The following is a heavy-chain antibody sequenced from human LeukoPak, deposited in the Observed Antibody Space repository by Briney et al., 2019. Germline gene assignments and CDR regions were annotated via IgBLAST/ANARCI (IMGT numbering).Heavy chain of an antibody. J-gene: IGHJ6*02. CDR2: ISWSSGSI. D-gene: IGHD2-2*01. V-gene: IGHV3-9*01. CDR3: AKGVGYDPDGMVV. CDR1: GFTFDDYA. Sequence: GGSLRLSCAASGFTFDDYAMHWVRQVPGKGLEWVSGISWSSGSIGYADSVKGRFTISRDNAKNSLYLQMNSLRAEDTALYYCAKGVGYDPDGMVVWGQGTTVTVSS.